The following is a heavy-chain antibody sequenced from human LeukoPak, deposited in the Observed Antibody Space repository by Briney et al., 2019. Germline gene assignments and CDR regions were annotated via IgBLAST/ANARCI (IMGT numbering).Heavy chain of an antibody. J-gene: IGHJ6*02. V-gene: IGHV1-18*01. Sequence: ASVKVSCTASGYTFTSFGISWVRPAPGQGLEWMGWISAYNGNTNYAQNLQGRVSMTADTSTSTAYLELSSLRSDDTAVYYCAMGASGYYYGMDVWGQGTTVTVSS. CDR1: GYTFTSFG. CDR2: ISAYNGNT. CDR3: AMGASGYYYGMDV. D-gene: IGHD3-10*01.